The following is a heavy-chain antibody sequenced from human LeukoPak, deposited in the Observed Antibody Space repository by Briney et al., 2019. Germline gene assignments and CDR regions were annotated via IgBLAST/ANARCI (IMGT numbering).Heavy chain of an antibody. J-gene: IGHJ3*02. D-gene: IGHD3-3*01. V-gene: IGHV3-23*01. CDR1: GFTFSSYA. CDR2: ISGSGGST. Sequence: PGGSLRLSCAASGFTFSSYAMSWVRQAPGKGLEWVSAISGSGGSTYYADSVKGRFTISRDNSKNTLYLQMNSLRAEDTAVYYCAKGGAGLDYVFWSGYSYVFDIWGQGTMVTVSS. CDR3: AKGGAGLDYVFWSGYSYVFDI.